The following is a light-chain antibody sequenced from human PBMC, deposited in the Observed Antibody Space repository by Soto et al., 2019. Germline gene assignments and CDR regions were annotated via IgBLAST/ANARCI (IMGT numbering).Light chain of an antibody. Sequence: EMGLTQSPGSLSLSPGKRATLSFRASQSVSSYLAWYQQKPGQAPRLLIYDASNRATGIPARFSGSGSGTDFTLTISSLEPEDFAVYYCQQRSNWPPITFGQGKRLG. CDR2: DAS. CDR3: QQRSNWPPIT. J-gene: IGKJ5*01. V-gene: IGKV3-11*01. CDR1: QSVSSY.